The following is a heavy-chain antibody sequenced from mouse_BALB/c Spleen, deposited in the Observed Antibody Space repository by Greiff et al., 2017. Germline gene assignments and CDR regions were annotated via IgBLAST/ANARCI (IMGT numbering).Heavy chain of an antibody. D-gene: IGHD2-1*01. J-gene: IGHJ4*01. CDR3: ARWGGNYNDYYAMDY. CDR2: ISSGGSYT. Sequence: EVKLMESGGGLVKPGGSLKLSCAASGFTFSSYAMSWVRQSPEKRLEWVAEISSGGSYTYYPDTVTGRFTISRDNAKNTLYLEMSSLRSEDTAMYYCARWGGNYNDYYAMDYWGQGTSVTVSS. V-gene: IGHV5-9-4*01. CDR1: GFTFSSYA.